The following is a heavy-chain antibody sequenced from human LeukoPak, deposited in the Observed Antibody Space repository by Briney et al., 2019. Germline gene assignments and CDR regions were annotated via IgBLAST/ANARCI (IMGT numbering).Heavy chain of an antibody. CDR1: GFTFSNYW. D-gene: IGHD6-19*01. CDR2: IDQDESEI. V-gene: IGHV3-7*03. J-gene: IGHJ6*03. CDR3: ARERAGTGTEYYYYYMDV. Sequence: GGSLRLSCAASGFTFSNYWMSWVRQSPGKGLEWVANIDQDESEIYYMDSVKGRFTISRDNGKNSLYLQMNSLRADDTAVYYCARERAGTGTEYYYYYMDVWGKGTTVTVSS.